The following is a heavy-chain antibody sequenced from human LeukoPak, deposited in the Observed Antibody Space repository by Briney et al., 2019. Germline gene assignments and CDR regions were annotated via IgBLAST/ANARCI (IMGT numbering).Heavy chain of an antibody. Sequence: ASVKVSCKASGYTFTGYYMHWVRQAPGQGLEWTGWINPNSGGTNYAQKFQGRVTMTRDTSISTAYMELSRLRSDDTAVYYCARDSYYPTRDYYHMDVWGKGTTVTVSS. CDR1: GYTFTGYY. D-gene: IGHD3-22*01. V-gene: IGHV1-2*02. J-gene: IGHJ6*03. CDR3: ARDSYYPTRDYYHMDV. CDR2: INPNSGGT.